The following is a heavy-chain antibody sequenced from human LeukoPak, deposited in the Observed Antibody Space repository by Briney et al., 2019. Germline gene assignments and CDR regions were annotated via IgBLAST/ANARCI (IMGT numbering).Heavy chain of an antibody. V-gene: IGHV3-30*02. CDR1: GFTFNNYG. D-gene: IGHD3-10*02. CDR2: IRYNGNNQ. J-gene: IGHJ5*02. CDR3: AKVNVRRWFDP. Sequence: GGSLRLSCAASGFTFNNYGMHWVRQAPGKGLEWVAFIRYNGNNQYYADSVKGRFTISRDNSKNTLYLQMNSLRAEDTAVYYCAKVNVRRWFDPWGQGTLVTVSS.